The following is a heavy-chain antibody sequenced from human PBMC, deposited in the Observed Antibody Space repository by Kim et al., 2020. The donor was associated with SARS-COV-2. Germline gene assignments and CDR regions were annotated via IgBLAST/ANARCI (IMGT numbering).Heavy chain of an antibody. J-gene: IGHJ2*01. D-gene: IGHD3-9*01. CDR3: ARGGDYYDILTGYYQYWYFDL. V-gene: IGHV4-59*13. CDR1: GGSISSYY. CDR2: IYYSGST. Sequence: SETLSLTCTVSGGSISSYYWSWIRQPPGKGLEWIGYIYYSGSTNYNPSLKSRVTISVDTSKNQFSLKLSSVTAADTAVYYCARGGDYYDILTGYYQYWYFDLWPWHPGHCLL.